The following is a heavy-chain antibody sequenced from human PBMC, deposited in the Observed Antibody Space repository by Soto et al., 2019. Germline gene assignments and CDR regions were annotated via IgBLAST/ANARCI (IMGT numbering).Heavy chain of an antibody. J-gene: IGHJ5*02. V-gene: IGHV4-30-2*01. CDR1: GDTISTGGYT. Sequence: SETLSLTCDVSGDTISTGGYTWAWIRQPPGKALEWIGHTYHSGNPYYNPSLKSRVIISVDRSKNQFSLKVRSVTAADTAVYYFARDFDCISSGCSGNCFAPWGKGTQVPVSS. CDR2: TYHSGNP. D-gene: IGHD6-25*01. CDR3: ARDFDCISSGCSGNCFAP.